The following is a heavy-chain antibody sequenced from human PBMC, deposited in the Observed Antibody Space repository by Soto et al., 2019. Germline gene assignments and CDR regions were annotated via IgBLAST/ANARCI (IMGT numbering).Heavy chain of an antibody. D-gene: IGHD6-13*01. J-gene: IGHJ5*02. CDR1: GDSVSSHSAA. CDR2: TYFRSKWYY. CDR3: VRERITTSGTYWFDP. Sequence: SQTLSLTCAISGDSVSSHSAAWNWIRQSPSRGLEWLGRTYFRSKWYYDYAGSVKRRTTINPDTSGNQFSLQLTAVTPEDTAVYYCVRERITTSGTYWFDPWGQGTRVTVSS. V-gene: IGHV6-1*01.